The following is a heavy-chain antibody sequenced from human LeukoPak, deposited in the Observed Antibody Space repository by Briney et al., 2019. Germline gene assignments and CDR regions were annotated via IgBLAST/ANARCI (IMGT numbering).Heavy chain of an antibody. J-gene: IGHJ5*02. CDR1: GDSVSSNSAA. V-gene: IGHV6-1*01. CDR2: TYYRSKWYN. D-gene: IGHD1-14*01. CDR3: AREPFDFNHPPSNWFDP. Sequence: PSQTLSLTCAISGDSVSSNSAAWNWIRQSPSRGLEWLGRTYYRSKWYNDYAVSVKSRITINPDTSKNQFSLQLNSVTPEDTAVYYCAREPFDFNHPPSNWFDPWGQGTLVTVSS.